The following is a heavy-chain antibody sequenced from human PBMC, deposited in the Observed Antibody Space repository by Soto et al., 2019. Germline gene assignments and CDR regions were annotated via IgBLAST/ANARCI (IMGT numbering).Heavy chain of an antibody. CDR1: GFTFSSYG. V-gene: IGHV3-30*18. Sequence: QVQLVESGGGLVQPGRSLRLSCAASGFTFSSYGMHWVRQAPGKGLEWVAVIFYDGSNKYYADSVKGRFTISRDNSKNTLYLQMDSLRAEDTAVYYCAKESRLLSISRDGMDVWGQGTTVTVSS. CDR2: IFYDGSNK. D-gene: IGHD2-15*01. J-gene: IGHJ6*02. CDR3: AKESRLLSISRDGMDV.